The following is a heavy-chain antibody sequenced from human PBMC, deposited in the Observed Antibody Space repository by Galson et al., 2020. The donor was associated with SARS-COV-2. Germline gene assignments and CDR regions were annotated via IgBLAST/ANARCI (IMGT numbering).Heavy chain of an antibody. V-gene: IGHV1-18*04. CDR2: ISAYNGNT. CDR1: GYTFTSYG. Sequence: ASVKVSCKASGYTFTSYGISWVRQAPGQGLEWMGWISAYNGNTNYAQKLQGRVTMTTDTSTSTAYMELRSLRSDDTAVYYCARWYYYDSSGYYSIGFDYWGQGTLVTVSS. CDR3: ARWYYYDSSGYYSIGFDY. D-gene: IGHD3-22*01. J-gene: IGHJ4*02.